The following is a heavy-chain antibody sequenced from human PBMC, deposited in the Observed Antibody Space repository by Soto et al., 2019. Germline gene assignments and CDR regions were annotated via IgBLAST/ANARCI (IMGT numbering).Heavy chain of an antibody. D-gene: IGHD3-22*01. V-gene: IGHV3-30-3*01. CDR1: GFTFSSYA. Sequence: GGSLRLSCAASGFTFSSYAMHWVRQAPGKGLEWVAVISYDGSNKYYADSVKGRFTISRDNSKNTLYLQMNSLRAEDTAVYYCARAQSSSGYLRSIAGYAFDIWGQGTMVTVSS. J-gene: IGHJ3*02. CDR3: ARAQSSSGYLRSIAGYAFDI. CDR2: ISYDGSNK.